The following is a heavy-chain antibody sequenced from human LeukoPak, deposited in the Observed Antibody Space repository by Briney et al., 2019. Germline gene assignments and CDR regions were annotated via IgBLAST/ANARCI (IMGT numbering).Heavy chain of an antibody. J-gene: IGHJ6*02. Sequence: SQTLSLTCAVSGGSISSGGYSWSWIRQPPGKGLEWIGYIYHSGSTYYNPSLKSRVTISVDTSKNQFSLKLSSVTAADTAVYYCARGGNLITIFSFDGLDYYYYGMDVWGQGTTVTVSS. V-gene: IGHV4-30-2*01. CDR2: IYHSGST. D-gene: IGHD3-3*01. CDR3: ARGGNLITIFSFDGLDYYYYGMDV. CDR1: GGSISSGGYS.